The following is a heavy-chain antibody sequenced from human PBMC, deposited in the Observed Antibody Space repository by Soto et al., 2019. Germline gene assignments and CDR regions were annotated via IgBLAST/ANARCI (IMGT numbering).Heavy chain of an antibody. CDR1: GGSISSYY. J-gene: IGHJ3*02. Sequence: SETLSLTCTVSGGSISSYYWIWIRQPPGKGLEWIGYIYYSGSTNYNPSLKSRVTISVDTSKNQFSLKLSSVTAADTAVYYCARVWGGAFDIWGQGTMVTVS. CDR2: IYYSGST. V-gene: IGHV4-59*01. CDR3: ARVWGGAFDI. D-gene: IGHD3-10*01.